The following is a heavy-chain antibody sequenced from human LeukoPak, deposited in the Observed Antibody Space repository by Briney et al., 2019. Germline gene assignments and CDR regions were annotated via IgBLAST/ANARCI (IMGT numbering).Heavy chain of an antibody. J-gene: IGHJ4*02. CDR3: ARNYYDSSGYYFRGDYYFDY. D-gene: IGHD3-22*01. Sequence: SETLSLTCTVSGDSVSGPNYYWNWIRQPPGTGLEWIGYIYHSGSTYYNPSLKSRVTISVDRSKNQFSLKLSSVTAADTAVYYCARNYYDSSGYYFRGDYYFDYWGQGTLVTVSS. CDR1: GDSVSGPNYY. CDR2: IYHSGST. V-gene: IGHV4-30-2*01.